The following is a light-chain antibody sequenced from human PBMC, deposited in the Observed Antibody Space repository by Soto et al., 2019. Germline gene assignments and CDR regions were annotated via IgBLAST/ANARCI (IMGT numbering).Light chain of an antibody. CDR2: HAS. CDR3: QHYGSPYT. J-gene: IGKJ2*01. CDR1: QSVTNNY. Sequence: ESVLTQSPGTLSLSPGERATLSCRATQSVTNNYFAWYQQRPGQSPRLLIYHASSRATGIPDRFSGSGSGTDFTLTISRLEPEDFAVYYCQHYGSPYTFGQGTKLETK. V-gene: IGKV3-20*01.